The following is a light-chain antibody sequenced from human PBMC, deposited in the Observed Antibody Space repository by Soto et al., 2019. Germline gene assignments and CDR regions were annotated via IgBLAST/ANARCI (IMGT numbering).Light chain of an antibody. J-gene: IGKJ4*02. CDR2: VAS. CDR3: LQDYSYPRT. V-gene: IGKV1-6*01. CDR1: QSISND. Sequence: IQVSEAPASGAACEGDIVTITARASQSISNDLAWYQQKPGKAPKLLIYVASNLQSGVPSRFSGSGSGTDFTLTISSLQPEDFATYYCLQDYSYPRTFGGGTKVDIK.